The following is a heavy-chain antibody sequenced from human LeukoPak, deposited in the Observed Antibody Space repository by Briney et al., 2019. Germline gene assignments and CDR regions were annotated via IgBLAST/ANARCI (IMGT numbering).Heavy chain of an antibody. CDR3: ARDQGGVGY. Sequence: GGSLRLSCAASGFTFSSYSMNWVRQAPGKGLEWVSYISSFSGTINYADSVKGRFTISRDNAKNSLYLQMNSLRAEGTAVYYCARDQGGVGYWGQGTLVTVSS. D-gene: IGHD3-16*01. CDR2: ISSFSGTI. J-gene: IGHJ4*02. CDR1: GFTFSSYS. V-gene: IGHV3-48*01.